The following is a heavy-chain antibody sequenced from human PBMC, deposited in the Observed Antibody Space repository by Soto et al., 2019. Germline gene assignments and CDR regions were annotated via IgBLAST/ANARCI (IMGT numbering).Heavy chain of an antibody. Sequence: GGSLRLSCAASGFTFSSYWMHWVRQAPGKGLVWVSRINSDGSSTSYADSVKGRFTISRDNAKNTLYLQMDSLRAEDTAVYYCVRGGGGGLFDPWGQGTMVTVSS. J-gene: IGHJ5*02. V-gene: IGHV3-74*01. CDR3: VRGGGGGLFDP. CDR2: INSDGSST. CDR1: GFTFSSYW. D-gene: IGHD2-15*01.